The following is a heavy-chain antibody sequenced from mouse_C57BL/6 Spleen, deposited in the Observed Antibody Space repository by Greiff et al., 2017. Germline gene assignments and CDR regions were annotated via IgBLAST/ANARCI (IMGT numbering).Heavy chain of an antibody. V-gene: IGHV1-52*01. D-gene: IGHD1-1*01. CDR2: IDPSDSET. CDR1: GYTFTSYW. J-gene: IGHJ1*03. Sequence: QVQLQQPGAELVRPGSSVKLSCKASGYTFTSYWMHWVKQRPIQGLEWIGNIDPSDSETHYNQKFKDKATLTVDKSSSTAYMQLSSLTSEDSAVYYCARGHSYYYGSSYWYFDVWGTGTTVTVSS. CDR3: ARGHSYYYGSSYWYFDV.